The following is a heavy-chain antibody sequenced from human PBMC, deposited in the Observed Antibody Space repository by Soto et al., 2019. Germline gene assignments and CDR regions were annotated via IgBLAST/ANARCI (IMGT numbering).Heavy chain of an antibody. CDR3: AREMRYCTNGVCSTDDY. Sequence: QVQLQESGPGLVKPSQTLSLTCTVSGGSISSGGYYWSWIRQHPGKGLEGIGYIYYSGSTYYNPSLKSRVTISVDTSKNQFSLKLSSVTAADTAVYYCAREMRYCTNGVCSTDDYWGQGTLVTVSS. CDR1: GGSISSGGYY. D-gene: IGHD2-8*01. V-gene: IGHV4-31*03. CDR2: IYYSGST. J-gene: IGHJ4*02.